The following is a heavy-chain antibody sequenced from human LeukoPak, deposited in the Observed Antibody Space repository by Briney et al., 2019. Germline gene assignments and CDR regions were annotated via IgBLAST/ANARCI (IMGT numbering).Heavy chain of an antibody. J-gene: IGHJ4*02. CDR3: ARVVTTPFFDY. CDR2: IYYSGST. Sequence: PSETLSLTCTVSGGSISSSSYYWGWIRQPPGKGLEWIGSIYYSGSTYYNPSLKSRVTISVDTSKNQFSLKLSSVTAADTAVYYCARVVTTPFFDYWGQGTLVTVSS. CDR1: GGSISSSSYY. D-gene: IGHD5-18*01. V-gene: IGHV4-39*07.